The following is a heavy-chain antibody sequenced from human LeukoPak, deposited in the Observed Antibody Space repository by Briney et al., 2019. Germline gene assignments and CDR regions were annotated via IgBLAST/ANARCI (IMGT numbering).Heavy chain of an antibody. CDR1: GFTFTDFY. D-gene: IGHD3-10*01. J-gene: IGHJ4*02. CDR3: ARKTYYYDSGSYSKSYYFDY. V-gene: IGHV3-11*06. CDR2: ISRSSTDT. Sequence: GGSLRLSCAASGFTFTDFYMSWIRQAPRKGLEWLSDISRSSTDTNYADSVKGRFTISRDNAKNSLFLQLNSLRAEDTAVYYCARKTYYYDSGSYSKSYYFDYRGQGTLVTVSS.